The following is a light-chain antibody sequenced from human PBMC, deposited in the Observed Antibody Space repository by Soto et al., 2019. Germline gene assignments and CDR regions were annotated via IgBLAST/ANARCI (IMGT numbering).Light chain of an antibody. J-gene: IGKJ1*01. V-gene: IGKV3-15*01. CDR2: GAS. CDR1: QSVSSN. CDR3: QQYNNWPPWT. Sequence: EIVMTQSPATLSVSPGERATLSCRASQSVSSNLAWYQQKPCQAPRLLIYGASTRATGIPARFSGSGSGTEFTLSISSLQSEDFAVYCCQQYNNWPPWTFGQGTKVDIK.